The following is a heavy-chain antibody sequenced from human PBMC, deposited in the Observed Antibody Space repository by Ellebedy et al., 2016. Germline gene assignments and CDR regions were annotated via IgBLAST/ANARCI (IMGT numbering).Heavy chain of an antibody. V-gene: IGHV3-23*01. Sequence: GESLKISCKASGFTFANFVMSWVRQAPGKGLEWLSAIRGRSLTTFYAESVKGRFSTYRDNSNNTVYLEMTSLTVDDTAVYYCGRGSASSGTDYWGQGTPVSVSS. CDR3: GRGSASSGTDY. J-gene: IGHJ4*02. D-gene: IGHD6-13*01. CDR1: GFTFANFV. CDR2: IRGRSLTT.